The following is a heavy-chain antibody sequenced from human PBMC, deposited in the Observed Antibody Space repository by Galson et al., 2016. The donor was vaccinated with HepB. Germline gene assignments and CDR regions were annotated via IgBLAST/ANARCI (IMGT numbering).Heavy chain of an antibody. J-gene: IGHJ2*01. D-gene: IGHD4-11*01. CDR1: GFAVMTNY. CDR3: ASGFHYMYFDL. CDR2: IYSSGNT. V-gene: IGHV3-53*01. Sequence: SLRLSCAASGFAVMTNYMTWVRQASGKGLEWVSVIYSSGNTYYGESVKGRFTISRDEAENAVYLQMNSLKVEDTAVYYCASGFHYMYFDLWGRGTLVTVSS.